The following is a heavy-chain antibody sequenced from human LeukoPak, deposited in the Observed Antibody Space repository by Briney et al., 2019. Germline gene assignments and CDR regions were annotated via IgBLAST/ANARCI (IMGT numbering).Heavy chain of an antibody. CDR3: ARVPLSNWFDP. J-gene: IGHJ5*02. D-gene: IGHD3-16*01. CDR1: GYSFTSYW. V-gene: IGHV5-51*01. Sequence: GEALKISCKGCGYSFTSYWIGWVRQMPGKSLEGMGIIYPGDSDTRYSPSFQGQVTISADKSISTAYLQWSSLKASDTAIYYCARVPLSNWFDPWGQGTLVTVSS. CDR2: IYPGDSDT.